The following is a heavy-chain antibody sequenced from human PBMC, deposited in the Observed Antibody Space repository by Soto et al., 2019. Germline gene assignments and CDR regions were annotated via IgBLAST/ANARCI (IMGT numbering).Heavy chain of an antibody. CDR2: ISWDGDFL. D-gene: IGHD1-26*01. CDR3: AKEGNGGGSLDH. CDR1: GFKFDDYM. V-gene: IGHV3-43*01. J-gene: IGHJ4*02. Sequence: EVLLVESGGGVVQPGGSLRLSCEASGFKFDDYMMHWVRQAPGKGLEWISRISWDGDFLDYADSIKGRFTVSRDNSKNSLYLHMNSLKTEDTAFYYCAKEGNGGGSLDHWGQGTLVTVSS.